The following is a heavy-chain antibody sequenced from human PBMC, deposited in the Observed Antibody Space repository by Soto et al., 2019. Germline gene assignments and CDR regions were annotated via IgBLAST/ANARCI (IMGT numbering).Heavy chain of an antibody. CDR2: ISWDGEK. CDR3: APMRGDLLAGHYSFAC. J-gene: IGHJ4*02. CDR1: GFSLNTRGVG. Sequence: ITLKESGPTLVKPTQTLTLTCTFSGFSLNTRGVGVGWIRQPPGKALEWLALISWDGEKRYSPSLKSRLTITKVPSEHQEVLTTTHIGPLDTATYYCAPMRGDLLAGHYSFACWGQGTLVTVSS. D-gene: IGHD3-9*01. V-gene: IGHV2-5*02.